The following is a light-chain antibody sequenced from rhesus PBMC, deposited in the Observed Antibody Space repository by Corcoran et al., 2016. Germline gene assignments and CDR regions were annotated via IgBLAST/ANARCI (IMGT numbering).Light chain of an antibody. CDR1: ENVNNY. J-gene: IGKJ2*01. CDR3: QHGNGTPYP. Sequence: DIQMTQSPSSLSASVGDRVTITCRASENVNNYLNWYQQKPGKAPKVLKYMASTLQSGVPSRFSGRGSGTDYTFTLTSLQPEDVATYYYQHGNGTPYPFGQGTKVEIK. V-gene: IGKV1-74*01. CDR2: MAS.